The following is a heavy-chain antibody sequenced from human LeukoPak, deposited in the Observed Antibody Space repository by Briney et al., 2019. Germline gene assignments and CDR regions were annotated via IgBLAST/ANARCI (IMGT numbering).Heavy chain of an antibody. CDR1: GGTFSSYA. CDR2: IIPIFGTA. Sequence: SVKVSCKASGGTFSSYAISWVRQAPGQGLEWMGGIIPIFGTANYAQKFQGRVTITADESTSTAYMELSSLRSEDTAVYYCARDGGLPYCGGDCYLVLPRPYYFDYWGQGTLVTVSS. J-gene: IGHJ4*02. V-gene: IGHV1-69*13. D-gene: IGHD2-21*02. CDR3: ARDGGLPYCGGDCYLVLPRPYYFDY.